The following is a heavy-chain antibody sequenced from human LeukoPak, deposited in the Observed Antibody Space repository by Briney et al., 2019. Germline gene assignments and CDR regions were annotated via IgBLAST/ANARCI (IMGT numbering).Heavy chain of an antibody. CDR2: INHSGST. V-gene: IGHV4-34*01. D-gene: IGHD2-2*02. J-gene: IGHJ3*02. Sequence: SETLSLTCAVYGGSFSGYYWSWIRQPPGTGLEWIGEINHSGSTNYNPSLKSRVTISVDTSKNQFSLKLSSVTAADTAVYYCARVGAPSPRYSSSTSCYISGLAFDIWGQGTMVTVSS. CDR1: GGSFSGYY. CDR3: ARVGAPSPRYSSSTSCYISGLAFDI.